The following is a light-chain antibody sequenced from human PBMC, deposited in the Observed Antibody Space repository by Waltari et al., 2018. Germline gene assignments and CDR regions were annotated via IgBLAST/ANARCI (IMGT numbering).Light chain of an antibody. Sequence: QSALTQPPSASGSPGQSVTISCTGTSSDVGAYKCVSWYQQHPGKAPKLLFYEVSKRASGAPDRFSGSKSGNTASLTVSGLQAEDEADYYCASRGASKVFGGGTKLTVL. CDR2: EVS. CDR3: ASRGASKV. V-gene: IGLV2-8*01. J-gene: IGLJ2*01. CDR1: SSDVGAYKC.